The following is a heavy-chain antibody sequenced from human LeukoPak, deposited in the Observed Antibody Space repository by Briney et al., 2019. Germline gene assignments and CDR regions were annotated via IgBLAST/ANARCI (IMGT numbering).Heavy chain of an antibody. CDR3: AGAADNWFDP. CDR2: IKSKTDGGTT. J-gene: IGHJ5*02. Sequence: GGSLRLSCAASGFTFSNAWMSWVRQAPGKGLEWVGRIKSKTDGGTTDYAAPVKGRFTISRDDSKNTLYLQMNSLRAEDTGLYYCAGAADNWFDPWGQGTLVTVSS. D-gene: IGHD4/OR15-4a*01. CDR1: GFTFSNAW. V-gene: IGHV3-15*05.